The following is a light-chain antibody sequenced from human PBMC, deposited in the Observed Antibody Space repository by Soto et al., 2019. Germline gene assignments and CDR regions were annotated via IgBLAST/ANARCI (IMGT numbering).Light chain of an antibody. Sequence: DIQMTQSPSSLSASVEDRVTITCRASQSISTWLAWYQQKPGKAPKLLIYDASTLESGVPSRFSGSGSGTEITLTISSLQPDDFATYYCQQYNSYPWTFGQGTKVDIK. CDR2: DAS. V-gene: IGKV1-5*01. CDR3: QQYNSYPWT. CDR1: QSISTW. J-gene: IGKJ1*01.